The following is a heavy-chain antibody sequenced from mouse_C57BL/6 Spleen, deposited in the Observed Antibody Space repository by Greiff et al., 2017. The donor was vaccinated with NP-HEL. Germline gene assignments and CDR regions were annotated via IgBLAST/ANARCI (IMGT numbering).Heavy chain of an antibody. CDR2: IYPRSGNT. CDR1: GYTFTSYG. Sequence: VKLLESGAELARPGASVKLSCKASGYTFTSYGISWVKQRTGQGLEWIGEIYPRSGNTYYNEKFKGKATLTADKSSSTAYMELRSLTSEDSAVYVCARRGYDYEGAYWGQGTLVTVSA. V-gene: IGHV1-81*01. D-gene: IGHD2-4*01. J-gene: IGHJ3*01. CDR3: ARRGYDYEGAY.